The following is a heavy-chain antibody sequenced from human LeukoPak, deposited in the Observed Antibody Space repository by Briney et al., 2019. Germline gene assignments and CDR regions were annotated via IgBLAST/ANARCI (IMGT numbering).Heavy chain of an antibody. D-gene: IGHD2-2*01. CDR2: ISYDGSNK. CDR3: ARTIVVVPAAIFWFDP. Sequence: PGGSLRLSCAASGFTFSSYGMHWVRQAPGKGLEWVAVISYDGSNKYYADSVKGRFTISRDNSKNTLYLQMNSLRAEDTAVYYCARTIVVVPAAIFWFDPWGQGTLVTVSS. V-gene: IGHV3-30*03. CDR1: GFTFSSYG. J-gene: IGHJ5*02.